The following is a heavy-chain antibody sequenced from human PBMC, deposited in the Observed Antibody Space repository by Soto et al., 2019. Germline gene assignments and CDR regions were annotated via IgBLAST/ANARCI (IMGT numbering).Heavy chain of an antibody. J-gene: IGHJ4*02. Sequence: PSETLSLTCTVSGGSINNHYWSWIRQPPGKGLEWIGYIYYTGSTNYNPSLKSRVTISVDTSKNQFSLKLSSVTAADTAVYYCGRHAMFGGVPDYWGRGTLVTVPS. CDR3: GRHAMFGGVPDY. CDR2: IYYTGST. V-gene: IGHV4-59*08. CDR1: GGSINNHY. D-gene: IGHD3-16*01.